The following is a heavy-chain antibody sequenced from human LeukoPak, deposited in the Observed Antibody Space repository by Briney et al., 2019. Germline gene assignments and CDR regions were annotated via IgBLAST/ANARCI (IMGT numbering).Heavy chain of an antibody. CDR1: GYTFTSYG. CDR2: ISAYNGNT. Sequence: GSSVKVSCKASGYTFTSYGISWVRQAPGQGLEWMGWISAYNGNTNYAQKLQGRVTMTTDTSTSTAYMELRSLRSDDTAVYYCARDIWDIVVVVAATNYYYYGMDVWGQGTTVTVSS. V-gene: IGHV1-18*01. J-gene: IGHJ6*02. CDR3: ARDIWDIVVVVAATNYYYYGMDV. D-gene: IGHD2-15*01.